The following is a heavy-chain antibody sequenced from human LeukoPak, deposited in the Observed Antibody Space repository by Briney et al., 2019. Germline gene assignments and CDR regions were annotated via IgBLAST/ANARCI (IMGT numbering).Heavy chain of an antibody. J-gene: IGHJ5*02. CDR1: GFTFSSYA. D-gene: IGHD6-13*01. CDR2: IIGSGGRT. CDR3: AKGRSTSWYAGEP. V-gene: IGHV3-23*01. Sequence: PGGFLRLSCAASGFTFSSYAMTWVRQAPGKVLEWDSGIIGSGGRTNYADSVKGRFTIYRNNSKDTLYLQMNSLRAEDTALYYCAKGRSTSWYAGEPWGQGTLVTVSS.